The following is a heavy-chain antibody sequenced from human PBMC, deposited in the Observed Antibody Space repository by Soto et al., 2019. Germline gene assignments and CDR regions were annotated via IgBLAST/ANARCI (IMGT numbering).Heavy chain of an antibody. CDR1: GYTFTSYA. CDR3: ARDSGTWIQLWLPTQDYFEY. V-gene: IGHV1-3*01. Sequence: QVQLVQSGAEVKKPGASVKVSCKASGYTFTSYAMHWVRQAPGQRLEWMGWINAGNGNTKYSQKFQGRVTITRDTSASPAYIELSSLRSEDTAVYYCARDSGTWIQLWLPTQDYFEYWGQGTLVTVSS. D-gene: IGHD5-18*01. J-gene: IGHJ4*02. CDR2: INAGNGNT.